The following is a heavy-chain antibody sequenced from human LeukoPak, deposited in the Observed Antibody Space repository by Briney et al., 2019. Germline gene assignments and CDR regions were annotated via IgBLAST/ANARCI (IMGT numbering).Heavy chain of an antibody. CDR2: INPEGNEI. CDR1: GFTFIKNW. CDR3: ATILWWNIRFDY. J-gene: IGHJ4*02. D-gene: IGHD2-21*01. V-gene: IGHV3-7*01. Sequence: GGSLRLSCASSGFTFIKNWMTWVRDAPGKGLGWVANINPEGNEIYYVESVKGRFTISRDNARNSLYLQMNSLRAEDTAVYYWATILWWNIRFDYWGQGTPVTVSS.